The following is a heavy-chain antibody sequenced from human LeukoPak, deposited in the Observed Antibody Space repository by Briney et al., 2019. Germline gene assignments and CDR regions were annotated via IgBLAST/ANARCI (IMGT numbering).Heavy chain of an antibody. J-gene: IGHJ3*02. CDR1: GYSISSSNW. Sequence: SETLSLTCAVSGYSISSSNWWGWIRQPPGKGLEWIGYVHHSGGTTYHPSLKSRVTMSVDTSKNHFSLKIISVTAADTAVYYCAKWANDRQAFDIWGQGTMVTASS. V-gene: IGHV4-28*01. CDR2: VHHSGGT. D-gene: IGHD1-14*01. CDR3: AKWANDRQAFDI.